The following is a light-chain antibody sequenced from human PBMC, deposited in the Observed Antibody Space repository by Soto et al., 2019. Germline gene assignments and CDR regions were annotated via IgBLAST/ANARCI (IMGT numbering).Light chain of an antibody. J-gene: IGLJ1*01. Sequence: QSVLTQPASVSGSPGQSITISCTGTSSDVGGYNYVSWYQHHPDKTPKLMIYEVSNRPSGVSNRFSGSKSGNTASLTISGLQAEDEADYYCSSYTDSNTRYVFGTGTKVTVL. CDR1: SSDVGGYNY. CDR3: SSYTDSNTRYV. V-gene: IGLV2-14*01. CDR2: EVS.